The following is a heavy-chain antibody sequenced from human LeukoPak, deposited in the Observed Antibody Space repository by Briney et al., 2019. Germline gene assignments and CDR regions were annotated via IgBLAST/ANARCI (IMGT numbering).Heavy chain of an antibody. D-gene: IGHD2-2*01. V-gene: IGHV3-23*01. J-gene: IGHJ4*02. CDR2: ISGSGGST. CDR3: AKDEKYQPYYY. Sequence: PGRSLRLSCTASGFTFGDYAMSWFRQAPGKGLEWVSAISGSGGSTYYADSVKGRFTISRDNSKNTLYLQMNSLRAEDTAVYYCAKDEKYQPYYYWGQGTLVTVSS. CDR1: GFTFGDYA.